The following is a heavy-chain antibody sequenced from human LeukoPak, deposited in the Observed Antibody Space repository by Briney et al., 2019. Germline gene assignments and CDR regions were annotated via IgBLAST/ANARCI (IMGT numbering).Heavy chain of an antibody. CDR2: IKSKTDGGTT. J-gene: IGHJ4*02. D-gene: IGHD3-3*01. CDR1: GFTFSNAW. V-gene: IGHV3-15*01. Sequence: GGSLRLSCAASGFTFSNAWMSWVRQAPGKGLEWVGRIKSKTDGGTTDYAAPVKGRFTISRDDSKITLYLQMNSLKTEDTAVYYCTSLKIYDFWSGYYTDVDYWGQGTLVTVSS. CDR3: TSLKIYDFWSGYYTDVDY.